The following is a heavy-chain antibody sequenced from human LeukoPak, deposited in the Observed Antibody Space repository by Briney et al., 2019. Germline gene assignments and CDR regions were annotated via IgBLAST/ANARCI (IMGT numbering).Heavy chain of an antibody. CDR1: GFTFSSYW. CDR3: ARSYYDSSGFDY. V-gene: IGHV3-7*01. Sequence: GGSLRLSCPASGFTFSSYWMSWVRQAPGKGLEWVANIKQDGSEKYYVDSVKGRFTISRDNAKNSLYLQMNSLRAEDTAVYYCARSYYDSSGFDYWGQGTLVTVSS. CDR2: IKQDGSEK. D-gene: IGHD3-22*01. J-gene: IGHJ4*02.